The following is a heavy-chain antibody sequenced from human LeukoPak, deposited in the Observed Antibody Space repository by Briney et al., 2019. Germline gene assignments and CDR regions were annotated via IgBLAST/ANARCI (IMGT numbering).Heavy chain of an antibody. Sequence: HPGGSLRLSCAASGFTFSSNGMHWVRQAPGKGLEWVAVISDDASKKYYVDSVKGRFTISRDNSKNTLYLQMNSLRTEDTAVYYCARGPTGFINYWGQGTLVTVSS. CDR3: ARGPTGFINY. V-gene: IGHV3-30*03. CDR2: ISDDASKK. D-gene: IGHD1-1*01. J-gene: IGHJ4*02. CDR1: GFTFSSNG.